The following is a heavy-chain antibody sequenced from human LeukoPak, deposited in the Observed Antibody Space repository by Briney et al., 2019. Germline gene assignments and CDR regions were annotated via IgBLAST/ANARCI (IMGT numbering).Heavy chain of an antibody. V-gene: IGHV4-59*01. CDR3: ASSVAVAGSYFDY. Sequence: SETLSLTCTVSGGSISSYYWSWIRQPPGKGLEWIGYIYYSGSTNYNPSHKSRVTISVDTSKNQFSLKLSSVTAADTAVYYCASSVAVAGSYFDYWGQGTLVTVSS. CDR2: IYYSGST. CDR1: GGSISSYY. D-gene: IGHD6-19*01. J-gene: IGHJ4*02.